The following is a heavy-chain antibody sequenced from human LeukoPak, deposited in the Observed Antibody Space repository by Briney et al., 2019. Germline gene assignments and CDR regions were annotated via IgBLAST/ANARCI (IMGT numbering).Heavy chain of an antibody. Sequence: SETLSLTCTVSGGSISSYYWSWIRQPPGKGLEWIGYIYYSGSTNYNPSLKSRVTISADTSKNQFSLKLSSVTAADTAVYYCSRHAKTYYGSGSYSTNFDYWGQGTLVTVSS. J-gene: IGHJ4*02. V-gene: IGHV4-59*08. D-gene: IGHD3-10*01. CDR1: GGSISSYY. CDR2: IYYSGST. CDR3: SRHAKTYYGSGSYSTNFDY.